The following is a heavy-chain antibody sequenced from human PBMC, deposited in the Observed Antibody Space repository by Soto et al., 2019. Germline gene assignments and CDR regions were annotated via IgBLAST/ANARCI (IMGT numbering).Heavy chain of an antibody. CDR2: ISYDGSNK. Sequence: QVQLVESGGGVVQPGRSLRLSCAASGFTFSSYAMHWVRQAPGKGLEWVAVISYDGSNKYYADSVKGRFTISRDNSKNMLYLQMNSLRAEDTAVYYCARVICSRCLDYYGMDVWGQGTTVTVSS. CDR1: GFTFSSYA. V-gene: IGHV3-30-3*01. J-gene: IGHJ6*02. D-gene: IGHD3-10*02. CDR3: ARVICSRCLDYYGMDV.